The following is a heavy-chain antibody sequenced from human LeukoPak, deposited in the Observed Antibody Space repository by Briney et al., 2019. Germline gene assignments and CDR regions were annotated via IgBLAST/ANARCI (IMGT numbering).Heavy chain of an antibody. V-gene: IGHV3-30*02. CDR2: IRFDGSNK. Sequence: PGGSLRLSCAASGFTFRSYDMHWVRQAPGKGLEWVTFIRFDGSNKYYADSVKGRFTISRDNSKNTLYLQMGSLRAEDTAVYYCARDYDFWSGYYSPTRGYFGYWGQGTLVTVSS. CDR1: GFTFRSYD. D-gene: IGHD3-3*01. J-gene: IGHJ4*02. CDR3: ARDYDFWSGYYSPTRGYFGY.